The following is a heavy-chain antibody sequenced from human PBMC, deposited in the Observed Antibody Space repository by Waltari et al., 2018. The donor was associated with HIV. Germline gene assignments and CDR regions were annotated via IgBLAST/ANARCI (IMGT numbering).Heavy chain of an antibody. D-gene: IGHD6-13*01. CDR1: GFTLSNYD. CDR3: VKEHQYSHSWYSYYGMDV. J-gene: IGHJ6*02. CDR2: SSGSGGST. Sequence: EVQVLESGGALVQPGGALRFPCAASGFTLSNYDMSWVRQDRGKGLKWVSTSSGSGGSTYYADSVKGRFTVSRDNSKNTLYLQMNSLRAEDTAVYFCVKEHQYSHSWYSYYGMDVWGQGTTVTVSS. V-gene: IGHV3-23*01.